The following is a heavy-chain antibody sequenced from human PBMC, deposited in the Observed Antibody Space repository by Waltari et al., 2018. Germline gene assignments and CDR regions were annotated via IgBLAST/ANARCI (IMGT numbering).Heavy chain of an antibody. D-gene: IGHD3-10*01. CDR3: ARGLYQYGSGHYYGY. J-gene: IGHJ4*02. CDR2: IKNSGIS. V-gene: IGHV4-34*01. CDR1: GGSFSQYY. Sequence: QVQLQQWGAGLLKPSETLSLTCTVHGGSFSQYYWSWIRQPPGKGLRWIGEIKNSGISNYDPSGKGRVTISGDTPKNQLSLEMSFVTAADTAVYYCARGLYQYGSGHYYGYWGQGALVTVSS.